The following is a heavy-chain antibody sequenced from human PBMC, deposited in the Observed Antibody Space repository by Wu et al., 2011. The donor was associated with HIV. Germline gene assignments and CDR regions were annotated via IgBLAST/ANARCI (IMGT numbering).Heavy chain of an antibody. CDR2: ISAYNGDT. Sequence: QVQLVQSGTEVKKPGASVTVSCKASGYTFNSFGISWVRQAPGQGLEWMGWISAYNGDTTYAQKLQGRVTMTTDTPTNTVYMELRSLISDDTAVYYCARDLRGYGGNSARAWAETDYWGQGTLVTVSS. V-gene: IGHV1-18*01. J-gene: IGHJ4*02. D-gene: IGHD4-23*01. CDR3: ARDLRGYGGNSARAWAETDY. CDR1: GYTFNSFG.